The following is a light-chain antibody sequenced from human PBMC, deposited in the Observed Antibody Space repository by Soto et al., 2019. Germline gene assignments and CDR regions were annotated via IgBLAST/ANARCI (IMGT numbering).Light chain of an antibody. J-gene: IGKJ4*01. V-gene: IGKV3-20*01. CDR3: QQYGNSPTIT. CDR2: GAS. CDR1: QSVRSY. Sequence: EIVLTQSPATLSLSPGERATLSCRDSQSVRSYLAWYQPTPGQAPSLLXYGASIRANGIPDRFSGSGSGTEFTLTISRLEPEDFADYDCQQYGNSPTITFGGGTQVDIK.